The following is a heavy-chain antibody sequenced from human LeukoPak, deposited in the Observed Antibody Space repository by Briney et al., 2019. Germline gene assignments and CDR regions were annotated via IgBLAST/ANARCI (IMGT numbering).Heavy chain of an antibody. CDR2: IYSGGST. J-gene: IGHJ4*02. V-gene: IGHV3-53*01. Sequence: GGSLRLSCAASGFTVSSNYMSWVRQAPGKGLEWVSVIYSGGSTYYADSVKGRFTISRDNSKNTLYLQMNSLRAEDTAVYYCAKFPGTYYYDSSGYPTAQTDYWGQGTLVTVSS. D-gene: IGHD3-22*01. CDR1: GFTVSSNY. CDR3: AKFPGTYYYDSSGYPTAQTDY.